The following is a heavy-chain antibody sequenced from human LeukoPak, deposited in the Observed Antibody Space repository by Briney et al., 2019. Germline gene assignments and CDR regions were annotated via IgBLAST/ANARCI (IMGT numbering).Heavy chain of an antibody. CDR3: ASRLYYDSAGDY. D-gene: IGHD3-3*01. J-gene: IGHJ4*02. CDR1: GGSISSSSYY. V-gene: IGHV4-39*01. CDR2: IYYSGST. Sequence: SETLSLTRTVSGGSISSSSYYWGWIRQPPGKGLEWIGSIYYSGSTYYNPSLKSRVTISVDTSKNQFSLKLSSVTAADTAVFYCASRLYYDSAGDYWGQGTLVTVSS.